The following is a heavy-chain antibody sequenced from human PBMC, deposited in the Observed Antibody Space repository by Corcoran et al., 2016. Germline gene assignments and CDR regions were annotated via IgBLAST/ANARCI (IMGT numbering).Heavy chain of an antibody. J-gene: IGHJ3*02. CDR1: GGTFSSYA. CDR2: ITPIFGTA. V-gene: IGHV1-69*06. CDR3: ARDGDHPYDNRPFDI. Sequence: VQLVQSGAEVKQPGSSVKVSCKASGGTFSSYAISWVRQAPGQGLEWMGGITPIFGTANSAQKFQGRVTITADKSTSTAYMELSSLRSEDTAVYYWARDGDHPYDNRPFDIWGQGTMVTVSS. D-gene: IGHD3-22*01.